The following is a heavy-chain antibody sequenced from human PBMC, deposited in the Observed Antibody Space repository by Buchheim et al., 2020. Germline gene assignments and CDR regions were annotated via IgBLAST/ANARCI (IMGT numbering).Heavy chain of an antibody. J-gene: IGHJ4*02. CDR2: IWYDGSNK. V-gene: IGHV3-33*01. Sequence: QVQLVESGGGMVQPGRSLRLSCAASGFTFSSSGMHWVRQAPGKGLEWVAVIWYDGSNKFYADSVKGRFTISRDNSKNTLYLQMNSLRVEDTAVYHCARNMPSVNSWSGLDYWGQGTL. D-gene: IGHD4-11*01. CDR1: GFTFSSSG. CDR3: ARNMPSVNSWSGLDY.